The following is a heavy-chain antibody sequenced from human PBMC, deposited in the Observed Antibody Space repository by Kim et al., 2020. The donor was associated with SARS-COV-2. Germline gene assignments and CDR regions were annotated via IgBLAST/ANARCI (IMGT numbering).Heavy chain of an antibody. CDR1: GFPFSVYW. V-gene: IGHV3-74*01. J-gene: IGHJ3*02. Sequence: GGSLRLSCAASGFPFSVYWMHWVRQAPGKGLEWVSRVKGDGISTLYAESVNGRFTISRDKDMRMGYLQMKSLRAEDTAIYYCARGLQQAYEMWGQGTRVT. CDR2: VKGDGIST. CDR3: ARGLQQAYEM. D-gene: IGHD2-21*01.